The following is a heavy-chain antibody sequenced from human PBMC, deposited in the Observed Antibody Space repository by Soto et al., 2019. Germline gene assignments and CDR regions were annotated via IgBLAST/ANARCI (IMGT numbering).Heavy chain of an antibody. J-gene: IGHJ4*02. CDR1: GFSFSHYG. Sequence: QVQLVESGGGVVQPGRSLRLSCAASGFSFSHYGMFWVRQAPGKGLEWVAMIWYDGSKTYYADSVKGRLTISRDNSKNTLYLQMDSLRAEDTALYYFARVGTVPVRNYFDSWGQGTLVTVSS. D-gene: IGHD4-4*01. CDR3: ARVGTVPVRNYFDS. V-gene: IGHV3-33*01. CDR2: IWYDGSKT.